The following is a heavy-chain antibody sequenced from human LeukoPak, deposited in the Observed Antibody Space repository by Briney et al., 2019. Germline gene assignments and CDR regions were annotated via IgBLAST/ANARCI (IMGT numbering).Heavy chain of an antibody. CDR2: INHSGST. J-gene: IGHJ4*02. Sequence: PGGSLRLSCTASGFTFGDYAMSWIRQPPGKGLEWIGEINHSGSTNYNPSLKSRVTISVDTSKNQFSLKLSSVTAADTAVYYCARGLWFGENDYWGQGTLVTVSS. CDR1: GFTFGDYA. D-gene: IGHD3-10*01. CDR3: ARGLWFGENDY. V-gene: IGHV4-34*01.